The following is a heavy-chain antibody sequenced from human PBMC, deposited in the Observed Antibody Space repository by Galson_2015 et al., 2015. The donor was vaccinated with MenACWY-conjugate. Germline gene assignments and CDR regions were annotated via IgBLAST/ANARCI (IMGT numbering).Heavy chain of an antibody. CDR2: ISSSSSTI. CDR1: GSTFSSYS. J-gene: IGHJ4*02. Sequence: LRLSCAASGSTFSSYSMNWVRQAPGKGLEWVSYISSSSSTIYYADSVKGRFTISRDNAKNSLYLQMNSLRDEDTAVYYCARDVYYDSSGYPYFDYWGQGTLVTVSS. D-gene: IGHD3-22*01. CDR3: ARDVYYDSSGYPYFDY. V-gene: IGHV3-48*02.